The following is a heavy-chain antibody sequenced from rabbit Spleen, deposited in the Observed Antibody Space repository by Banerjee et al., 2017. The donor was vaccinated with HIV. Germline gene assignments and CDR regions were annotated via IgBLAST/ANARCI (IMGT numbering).Heavy chain of an antibody. Sequence: QEQLVESGGGLVKPEGSLTLTCTGSGFSCYYKCVMCWVRQAPGKGLQWIRCIDTGSGSTDYASWVNGRFTISKTSSTTVDLKMTSLTAADTATYFCARGEHFSVGFSAFAIYLDLWGPGTLVTVS. V-gene: IGHV1S45*01. D-gene: IGHD6-1*01. J-gene: IGHJ4*01. CDR1: GFSCYYKCV. CDR3: ARGEHFSVGFSAFAIYLDL. CDR2: IDTGSGST.